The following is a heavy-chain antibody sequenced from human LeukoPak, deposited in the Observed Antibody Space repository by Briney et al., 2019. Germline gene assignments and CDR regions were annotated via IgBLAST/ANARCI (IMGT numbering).Heavy chain of an antibody. CDR3: ARLVYCGGGSCDY. CDR1: GFTFSSYS. V-gene: IGHV3-21*01. Sequence: PGGSLRLSCAASGFTFSSYSMNWVRQAPGKGLEWVSSISSSSSYIYYADSVKGRFTISRDNAKNSLYLQMNSLRAEDTAVYYCARLVYCGGGSCDYWGQGTLVTVSS. CDR2: ISSSSSYI. J-gene: IGHJ4*02. D-gene: IGHD2-15*01.